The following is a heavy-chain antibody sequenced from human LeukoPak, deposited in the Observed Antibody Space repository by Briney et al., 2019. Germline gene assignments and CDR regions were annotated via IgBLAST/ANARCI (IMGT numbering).Heavy chain of an antibody. D-gene: IGHD4-17*01. CDR2: IRDSGET. CDR1: GFSVSNYY. CDR3: ARDRAVTQDWVEFDP. J-gene: IGHJ5*02. Sequence: GGSRRLSCAGSGFSVSNYYMSWARQAPGKGLEWVSLIRDSGETFYADSVKRQFTIYRDNSKNTMYLQMNRLRVEDTAVYFCARDRAVTQDWVEFDPWGQGTRVTVSS. V-gene: IGHV3-66*03.